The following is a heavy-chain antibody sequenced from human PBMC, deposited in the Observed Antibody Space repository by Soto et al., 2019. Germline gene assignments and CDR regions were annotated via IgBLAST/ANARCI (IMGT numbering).Heavy chain of an antibody. CDR3: VRTSLVVAAATREDY. J-gene: IGHJ4*02. CDR2: INSDGSST. CDR1: GFTFSSYW. V-gene: IGHV3-74*01. Sequence: EVQLVESGGGLVQPGGSLRLSCAASGFTFSSYWMHWVRQAPGKGLVWVSRINSDGSSTSYADSVKGRFTISRDNAKNKLYLQMNSLRAEDTAVYYCVRTSLVVAAATREDYWGQGNLVTVSS. D-gene: IGHD2-15*01.